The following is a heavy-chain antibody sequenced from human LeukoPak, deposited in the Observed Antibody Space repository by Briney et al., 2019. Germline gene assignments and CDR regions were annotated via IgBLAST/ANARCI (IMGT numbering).Heavy chain of an antibody. Sequence: SETLSLTCAVSGYSISSGYYWGWIRQPPGKGLEWIGSIYHSGSTHYNPSLKSRVTISVDTSKNQFSLKLSSVTAADTAVYYCARQGVVSTTFDYWGQGTLVTVSS. D-gene: IGHD3-3*01. CDR3: ARQGVVSTTFDY. J-gene: IGHJ4*02. CDR2: IYHSGST. CDR1: GYSISSGYY. V-gene: IGHV4-38-2*01.